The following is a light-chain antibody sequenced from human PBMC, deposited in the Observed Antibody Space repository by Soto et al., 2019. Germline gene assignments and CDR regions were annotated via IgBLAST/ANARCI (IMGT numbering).Light chain of an antibody. CDR3: MQALRTPRT. V-gene: IGKV2-28*01. CDR1: QSLLHSNGYNS. J-gene: IGKJ1*01. Sequence: DIVMTQSPRSLPVTPGEPASISCRSIQSLLHSNGYNSLDGYLQKPGQSPQLLIYLGSNRASGGPDRFCGSGSCTDFTLKISRGEAEDVGVYYCMQALRTPRTFGQGTKVEIK. CDR2: LGS.